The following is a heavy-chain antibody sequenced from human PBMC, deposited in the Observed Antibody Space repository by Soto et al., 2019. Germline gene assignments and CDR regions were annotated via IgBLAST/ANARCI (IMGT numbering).Heavy chain of an antibody. CDR3: ARDRGSSGWYLFAFDI. V-gene: IGHV1-69*05. CDR1: GGTFSSYA. Sequence: SVKVSCKASGGTFSSYAISWVRQAPGQGLEWMGGIIPIFGTANYAQKLQGRVTMTTDTSTSTAYMELRSLRSDDTAVYYCARDRGSSGWYLFAFDIWGQGTMVTVSS. J-gene: IGHJ3*02. D-gene: IGHD6-19*01. CDR2: IIPIFGTA.